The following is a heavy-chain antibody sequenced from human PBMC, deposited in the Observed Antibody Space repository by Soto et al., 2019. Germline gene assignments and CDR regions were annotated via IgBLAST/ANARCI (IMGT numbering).Heavy chain of an antibody. Sequence: HVQLVQSGAEVKKPGSSVKVSCKASGGTFSSYAISWVRQAPGQGLEWMGGIIPIFGTANYAQKFQGRVTITADKSTSTAYMELSSLRSEDTAVYYCARPDDYYDSSGYSFDYWGQGTLVTVSS. D-gene: IGHD3-22*01. CDR2: IIPIFGTA. J-gene: IGHJ4*02. CDR1: GGTFSSYA. V-gene: IGHV1-69*06. CDR3: ARPDDYYDSSGYSFDY.